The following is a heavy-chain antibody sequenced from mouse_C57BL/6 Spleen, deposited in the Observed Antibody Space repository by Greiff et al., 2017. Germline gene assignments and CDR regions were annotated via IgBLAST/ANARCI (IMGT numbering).Heavy chain of an antibody. CDR3: AREDYGNYDAMDY. D-gene: IGHD2-1*01. CDR2: IYPSDSET. J-gene: IGHJ4*01. V-gene: IGHV1-61*01. Sequence: VQLQQPGAELVRPGPSVKLSCKASGYTFTSYWMDWVKQRPGQGLEWIGNIYPSDSETHYNQKFKDKATLTVDKSSSTAYMQLSSLTSEDSAVYYCAREDYGNYDAMDYWGQGTSVTVAS. CDR1: GYTFTSYW.